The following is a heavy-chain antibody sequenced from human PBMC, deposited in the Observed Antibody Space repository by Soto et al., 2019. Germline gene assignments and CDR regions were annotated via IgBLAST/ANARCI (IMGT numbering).Heavy chain of an antibody. CDR3: ARDPSMVRGDIGAFDI. D-gene: IGHD3-10*01. V-gene: IGHV3-11*01. Sequence: GGSLRLSCAASGFTFSDYYMSWIRQAPGKGLEWVSYISSSGSTIYYADSVKGRFTISRDNAKNSLYLQMNSLRAEDTAVYYCARDPSMVRGDIGAFDIWGQGTMVTVSS. CDR2: ISSSGSTI. CDR1: GFTFSDYY. J-gene: IGHJ3*02.